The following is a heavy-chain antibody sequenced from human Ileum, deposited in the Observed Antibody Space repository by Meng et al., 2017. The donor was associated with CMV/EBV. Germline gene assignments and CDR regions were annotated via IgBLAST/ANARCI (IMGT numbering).Heavy chain of an antibody. CDR3: AKEDRALGFGMDV. V-gene: IGHV3-74*01. CDR2: IETDGGRT. CDR1: GFTFSNYL. J-gene: IGHJ6*02. Sequence: GESLKISCVASGFTFSNYLMHWVRQAPGKGLVWVSRIETDGGRTDYADSVKGRFTISRDNSKNTLYLQMNSLRAEDTAVYYCAKEDRALGFGMDVWGQGTTVTVSS. D-gene: IGHD3-10*01.